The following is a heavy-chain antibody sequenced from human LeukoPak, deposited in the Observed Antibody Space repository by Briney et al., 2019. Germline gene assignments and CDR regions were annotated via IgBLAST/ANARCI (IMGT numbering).Heavy chain of an antibody. Sequence: ASVRVSCKASGYTFTGYYIHWVRQAAGQGIEWMGWINSNSGGTNSAQKFQGRVTMTRDTSISTAYMELSRLRSDDTAVYYCARHPYSGSYHFDYWGQGTLVTVSS. D-gene: IGHD1-26*01. CDR2: INSNSGGT. V-gene: IGHV1-2*02. CDR1: GYTFTGYY. J-gene: IGHJ4*02. CDR3: ARHPYSGSYHFDY.